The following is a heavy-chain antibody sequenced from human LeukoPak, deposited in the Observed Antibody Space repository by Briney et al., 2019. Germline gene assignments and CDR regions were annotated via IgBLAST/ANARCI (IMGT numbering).Heavy chain of an antibody. CDR2: IYYTGVT. V-gene: IGHV4-31*03. CDR1: GGSIGSGTHY. CDR3: AASSGVTLGRF. J-gene: IGHJ4*02. D-gene: IGHD3-16*01. Sequence: SETLSLTCTVSGGSIGSGTHYYNWIRQHPGKGLECIGYIYYTGVTSYNPSLKSRVIMSVDMSMNQVSLKLSSLTAADTAVYYCAASSGVTLGRFWGQGTLSPSPQ.